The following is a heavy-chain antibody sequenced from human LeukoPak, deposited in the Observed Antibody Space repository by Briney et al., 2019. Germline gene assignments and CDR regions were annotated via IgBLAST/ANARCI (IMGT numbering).Heavy chain of an antibody. J-gene: IGHJ6*03. D-gene: IGHD6-13*01. CDR1: GGSISSYY. Sequence: PSETLSLTCTVSGGSISSYYWSWIRQPPGKGLEWIGYIYYSGSTNYNPSLKSRVTISVDTSKNQFSLKLSSVTAADTAVYYCAKSSQDYYSYYYMDVWGKGTTVTVSS. CDR2: IYYSGST. CDR3: AKSSQDYYSYYYMDV. V-gene: IGHV4-59*01.